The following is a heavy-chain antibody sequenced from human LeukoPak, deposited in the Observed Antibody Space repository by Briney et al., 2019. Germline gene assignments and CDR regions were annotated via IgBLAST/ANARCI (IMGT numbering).Heavy chain of an antibody. D-gene: IGHD3-22*01. CDR1: GYTFTSYD. CDR3: VRGGSSSGYDF. V-gene: IGHV1-18*01. J-gene: IGHJ4*02. Sequence: ASVKVSCKAYGYTFTSYDITWLRQAPGQGLEWMGWISRNTVNTNYAQKLQGRVTLTTDTSTSTAYMELRSLRSDDTAVYYCVRGGSSSGYDFWGQGTLVTVSS. CDR2: ISRNTVNT.